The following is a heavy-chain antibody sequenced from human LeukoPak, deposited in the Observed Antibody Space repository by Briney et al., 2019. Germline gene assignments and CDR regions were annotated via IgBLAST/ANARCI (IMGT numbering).Heavy chain of an antibody. D-gene: IGHD4-17*01. Sequence: SETLSLTCTVSGGSISSGGYYWSWIRQHPGKGLEWIGCIYYSGSTYYNPSLKSRVTISVDTSKNQFSLKLSSVTAADTAVYYCAREGDYGEDFDYWGQGTLVTVSS. V-gene: IGHV4-31*03. CDR2: IYYSGST. CDR3: AREGDYGEDFDY. J-gene: IGHJ4*02. CDR1: GGSISSGGYY.